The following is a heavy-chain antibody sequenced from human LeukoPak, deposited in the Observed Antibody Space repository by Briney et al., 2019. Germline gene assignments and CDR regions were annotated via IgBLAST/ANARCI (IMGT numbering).Heavy chain of an antibody. Sequence: GGSLRLSCAASGFTFSSYAMSWVRQAPGKGLEWVSAISGSGGSTYYADSVKGRFTISRDNSKNTLYLQMNSLRAEDTAAYYCAKEGLKYCTNGVCYTGVDYWGQGTLVTVSS. CDR3: AKEGLKYCTNGVCYTGVDY. CDR2: ISGSGGST. CDR1: GFTFSSYA. J-gene: IGHJ4*02. V-gene: IGHV3-23*01. D-gene: IGHD2-8*01.